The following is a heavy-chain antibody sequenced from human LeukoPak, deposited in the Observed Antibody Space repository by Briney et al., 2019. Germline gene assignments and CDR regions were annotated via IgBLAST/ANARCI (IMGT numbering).Heavy chain of an antibody. CDR3: ARYTTVVTPTGYYNYGMDV. V-gene: IGHV5-51*01. CDR2: IYLRDSDT. Sequence: GESLKISCKASGYSLNNFWIGWVRQMPGKGLEWMGMIYLRDSDTRYSPSFRGHVTFSADKSIGTAFLQWSSLKASDTGMYYCARYTTVVTPTGYYNYGMDVWGQGTTVTVSS. J-gene: IGHJ6*02. CDR1: GYSLNNFW. D-gene: IGHD4-23*01.